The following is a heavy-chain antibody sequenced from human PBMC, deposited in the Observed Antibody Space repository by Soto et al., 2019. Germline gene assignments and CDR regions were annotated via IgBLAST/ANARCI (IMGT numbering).Heavy chain of an antibody. CDR3: ARNSFSTSSYNFLDP. CDR1: GASIGTTYW. D-gene: IGHD6-6*01. J-gene: IGHJ5*02. V-gene: IGHV4-4*02. Sequence: SETLSLTCAVSGASIGTTYWWRRIRQPPGKGLEWIGEIYEIGRTNYNSSLESRVTISVDKSKNQFSLQLTSLTAADTAVYYCARNSFSTSSYNFLDPWGQGVLVTVSS. CDR2: IYEIGRT.